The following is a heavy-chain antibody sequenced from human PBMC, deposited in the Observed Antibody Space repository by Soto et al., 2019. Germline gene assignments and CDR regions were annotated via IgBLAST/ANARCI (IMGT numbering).Heavy chain of an antibody. CDR1: GDSISNYY. J-gene: IGHJ4*01. CDR2: IYYSGST. D-gene: IGHD6-13*01. Sequence: SETLSLTCTVSGDSISNYYWNWIRQPPGKGLEWIGYIYYSGSTNYNPSLKSRVTISADTSMHQFSLTLSSVTAADTAIYYCARGQRSSSYLSPFDYWGQGALVTVS. V-gene: IGHV4-59*01. CDR3: ARGQRSSSYLSPFDY.